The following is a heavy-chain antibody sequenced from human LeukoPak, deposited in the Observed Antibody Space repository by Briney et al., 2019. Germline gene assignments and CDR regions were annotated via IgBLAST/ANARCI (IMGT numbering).Heavy chain of an antibody. CDR3: ASTARIVGATDFDY. V-gene: IGHV4-30-4*01. CDR2: IYYSGST. Sequence: SETLSLTCTVSGGSISSGDYYWSWIRQPPGKGLEWIGFIYYSGSTYYNPSLKSRVTISVDTSKNQFSLKLSSVTAADTAVYYCASTARIVGATDFDYWGQGTLVTVSS. D-gene: IGHD1-26*01. J-gene: IGHJ4*02. CDR1: GGSISSGDYY.